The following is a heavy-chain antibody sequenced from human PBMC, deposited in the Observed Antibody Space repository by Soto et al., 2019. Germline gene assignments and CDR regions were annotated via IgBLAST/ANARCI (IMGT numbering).Heavy chain of an antibody. V-gene: IGHV3-11*06. J-gene: IGHJ4*01. CDR2: ISINSNHK. CDR3: VRGGGGGQFDY. D-gene: IGHD2-21*01. Sequence: KPGRSLRLSCAASGFTFSDFYMTWVRQAPGKGLEWLSYISINSNHKEYGDSVKGRHTISRDNAKNSLYLQMNSLRADDTAVYYCVRGGGGGQFDYWGQEPWSPSPQ. CDR1: GFTFSDFY.